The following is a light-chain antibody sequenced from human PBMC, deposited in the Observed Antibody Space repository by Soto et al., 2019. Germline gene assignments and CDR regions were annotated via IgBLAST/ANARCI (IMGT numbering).Light chain of an antibody. Sequence: ETVMAQSPGTLCLSPGERATLSCRAGQSVSSSYLAWYQQKPGQAPRLLISGASTRAPGIPAMFSGSGSGTEFTLTISSLQSEDFAVYYCQQYNNWPPWTFGQGTKV. J-gene: IGKJ1*01. CDR2: GAS. CDR1: QSVSSSY. V-gene: IGKV3-15*01. CDR3: QQYNNWPPWT.